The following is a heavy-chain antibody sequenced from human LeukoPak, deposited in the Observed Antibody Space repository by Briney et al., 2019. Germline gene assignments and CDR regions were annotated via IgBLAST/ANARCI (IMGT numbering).Heavy chain of an antibody. V-gene: IGHV4-39*01. Sequence: PSETLSLTCTVSGGSISSTTYYWGWIRQPPGKGLEWIGSIYYGGSTYYTPSLKRPVTISVDTSKNQFSLKRSSVTAADTAVYYCARDYGGKDYSLKTKRNYYYYYMDVWGKGTTVTVSS. CDR3: ARDYGGKDYSLKTKRNYYYYYMDV. CDR2: IYYGGST. J-gene: IGHJ6*03. CDR1: GGSISSTTYY. D-gene: IGHD4-23*01.